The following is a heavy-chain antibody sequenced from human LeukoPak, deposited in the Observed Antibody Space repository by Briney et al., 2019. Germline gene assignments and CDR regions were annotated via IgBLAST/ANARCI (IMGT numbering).Heavy chain of an antibody. Sequence: ASVKVSCKASGYTFTSYDINWVRQATGQGLEWMGWMNPNSGNTGYAQKFQGRVTITRNTSISTAYMELSSLRSEDTAVYYCARGQDFWSGYYSGGGYFQHWGQGTLATVSS. V-gene: IGHV1-8*03. D-gene: IGHD3-3*01. CDR2: MNPNSGNT. CDR3: ARGQDFWSGYYSGGGYFQH. J-gene: IGHJ1*01. CDR1: GYTFTSYD.